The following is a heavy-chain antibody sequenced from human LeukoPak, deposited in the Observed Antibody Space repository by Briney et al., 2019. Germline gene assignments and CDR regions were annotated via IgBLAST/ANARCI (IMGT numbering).Heavy chain of an antibody. Sequence: GGSLRLSCAASGVTFSIYAMSWGRQAPGGGVEWVSAICGSGGNTYYADSAKGRFTISRDNSKNTLYLQMNSLRAEDRAGYYSAKDPGDITWHCGQGKLVTVSS. CDR2: ICGSGGNT. CDR3: AKDPGDITWH. J-gene: IGHJ4*02. CDR1: GVTFSIYA. D-gene: IGHD2-15*01. V-gene: IGHV3-23*01.